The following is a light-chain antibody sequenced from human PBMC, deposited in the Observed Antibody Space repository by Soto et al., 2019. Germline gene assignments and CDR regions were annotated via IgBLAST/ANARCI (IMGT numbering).Light chain of an antibody. Sequence: QSALTQPASVSGSPGQSITISCTGTSSDVGRYNLVSWYQQHPGKAPKLMIYEGSKRPSGVSNRFSGSNSGNTASLTIAGLNADDEADYCCSSDAGISTYVFGTGTKLTVL. V-gene: IGLV2-23*01. CDR2: EGS. CDR1: SSDVGRYNL. CDR3: SSDAGISTYV. J-gene: IGLJ1*01.